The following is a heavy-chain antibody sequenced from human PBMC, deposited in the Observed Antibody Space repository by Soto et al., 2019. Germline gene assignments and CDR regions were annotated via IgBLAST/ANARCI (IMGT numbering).Heavy chain of an antibody. D-gene: IGHD2-2*01. CDR2: ISGSGGGT. V-gene: IGHV3-23*01. CDR3: AKAGYCSTTSCYLAENDY. J-gene: IGHJ4*02. Sequence: EVQLLQSGGGLVQPGGSLRLSCAASGFTFNIYAMNWVRQAPGKGLEWVSAISGSGGGTYYADSVRGRFTISRDNSKNTLFLQMSSLRAEDTAVYYCAKAGYCSTTSCYLAENDYWGQGTLVTVSS. CDR1: GFTFNIYA.